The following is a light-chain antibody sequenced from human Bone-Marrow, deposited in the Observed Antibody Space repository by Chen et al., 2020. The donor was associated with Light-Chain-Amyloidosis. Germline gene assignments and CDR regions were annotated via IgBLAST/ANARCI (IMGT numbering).Light chain of an antibody. V-gene: IGLV3-25*03. Sequence: SYELTQPPSVSVSPGQTARITCSGDDLPTKYAYWYKQKPGQAPVLVIHRDTERPSGISERFSGSSSGTTATLTISGVQAEDEADYHCQSADSSGTYEGIFGGGTKLTVL. CDR3: QSADSSGTYEGI. CDR2: RDT. J-gene: IGLJ2*01. CDR1: DLPTKY.